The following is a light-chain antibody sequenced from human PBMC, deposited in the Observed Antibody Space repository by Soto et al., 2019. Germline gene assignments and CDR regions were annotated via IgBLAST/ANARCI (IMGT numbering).Light chain of an antibody. Sequence: DVVLTQTPLSSPVTLGQPASISCRSSQSLVYSDGNTYLSWLQQRPGQPPRLLIYQISNRFSVVPDRFSGSGAGTDFTLKISRVEAEDVGVYYCMQFAHFPRTFGQGTKLDI. V-gene: IGKV2-24*01. CDR2: QIS. CDR1: QSLVYSDGNTY. J-gene: IGKJ1*01. CDR3: MQFAHFPRT.